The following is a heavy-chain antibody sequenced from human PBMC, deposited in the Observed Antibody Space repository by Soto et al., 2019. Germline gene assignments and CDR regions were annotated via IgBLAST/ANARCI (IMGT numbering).Heavy chain of an antibody. CDR2: IIPMFGTA. J-gene: IGHJ4*02. V-gene: IGHV1-69*13. Sequence: ASVKVSCKAAGGTFSSYGISWVRQAPGQGLEWMGGIIPMFGTATHTQNFQGRLTITADEATSTAYMELSSLRSEDTAVYFCARSVGVTTLSYLDYWGQRTLVTVSS. CDR3: ARSVGVTTLSYLDY. D-gene: IGHD1-26*01. CDR1: GGTFSSYG.